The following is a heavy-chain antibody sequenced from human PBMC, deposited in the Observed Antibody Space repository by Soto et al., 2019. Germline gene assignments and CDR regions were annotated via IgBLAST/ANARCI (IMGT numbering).Heavy chain of an antibody. J-gene: IGHJ4*02. V-gene: IGHV3-9*01. CDR2: TCRYGREL. CDR1: EFTFENYA. D-gene: IGHD1-1*01. CDR3: VRGTTAWRGMDY. Sequence: EVQLVESGGGLVQPGRSLRLSCAASEFTFENYAMHWVRQAPGKGLEWVSRTCRYGRELYYADSVKGRFTISRDDAKNTLYLQMDSLRVEDTGIYYCVRGTTAWRGMDYWGQGALVTVSS.